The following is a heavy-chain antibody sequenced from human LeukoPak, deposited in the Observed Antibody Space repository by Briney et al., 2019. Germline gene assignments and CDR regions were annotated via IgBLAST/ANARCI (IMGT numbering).Heavy chain of an antibody. CDR1: GGSISSTSYY. CDR3: ARVSLWLVQGRYNWFDP. CDR2: IHYSGNT. Sequence: KTSETLSLTCTVSGGSISSTSYYWGWIRQPPGTGLEWIGSIHYSGNTYYNPSLKSRVTISVDTSKNQFSLKLSSVTAADTAVYYCARVSLWLVQGRYNWFDPWGQGTLVTVSS. V-gene: IGHV4-39*07. J-gene: IGHJ5*02. D-gene: IGHD6-19*01.